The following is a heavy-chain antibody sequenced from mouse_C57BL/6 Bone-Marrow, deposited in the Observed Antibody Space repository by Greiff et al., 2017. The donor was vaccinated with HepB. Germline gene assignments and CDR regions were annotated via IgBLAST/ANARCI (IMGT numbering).Heavy chain of an antibody. CDR1: GFTFSNYW. J-gene: IGHJ4*01. Sequence: EVKLVESGGGLVQPGGSMKLSCVASGFTFSNYWMNWVRQSPEKGLEWVAQIRLKSDNYATHYAESVKGRFTISRDDSTSSVYLQMNNLRAEDTGSYYCTDPYDYDDDYYAMDYWGQGTSVTVSS. D-gene: IGHD2-4*01. CDR2: IRLKSDNYAT. V-gene: IGHV6-3*01. CDR3: TDPYDYDDDYYAMDY.